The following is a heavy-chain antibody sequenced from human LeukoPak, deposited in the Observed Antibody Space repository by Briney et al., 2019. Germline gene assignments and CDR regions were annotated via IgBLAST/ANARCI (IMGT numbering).Heavy chain of an antibody. D-gene: IGHD3-16*01. CDR3: AKTLWGLTLLSSDY. CDR2: IKRDGSEK. V-gene: IGHV3-7*03. CDR1: GLTFSSYW. J-gene: IGHJ4*02. Sequence: PGGSLRLSCAASGLTFSSYWMRWVRQAPGKGLEWVANIKRDGSEKYYVDSVKGRFTISRDNSKNTLYLHMNSLRLEDTAVYWCAKTLWGLTLLSSDYWGQGTLVTVSS.